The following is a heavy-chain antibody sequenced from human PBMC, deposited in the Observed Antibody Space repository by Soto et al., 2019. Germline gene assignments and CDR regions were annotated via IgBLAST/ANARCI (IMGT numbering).Heavy chain of an antibody. CDR3: ARTRITIFGVVIIERPLDY. D-gene: IGHD3-3*01. CDR2: ISAYNGNT. Sequence: ASVKVSCKASGYTFTSYGISWVRQAPGQGLEWMGWISAYNGNTKYSQKFQGRVTITRDTSASTANMELSSLRSEDTAVYYCARTRITIFGVVIIERPLDYWGQGTLVTVSS. CDR1: GYTFTSYG. V-gene: IGHV1-18*01. J-gene: IGHJ4*02.